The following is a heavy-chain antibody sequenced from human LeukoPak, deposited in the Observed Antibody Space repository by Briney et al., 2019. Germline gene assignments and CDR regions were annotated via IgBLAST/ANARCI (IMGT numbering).Heavy chain of an antibody. D-gene: IGHD3-10*01. V-gene: IGHV3-21*01. CDR3: VRDFLGESGAGGY. CDR2: ISPTSIQT. Sequence: GGSLRHSCAASGFGLSSYTMIWVRQAPGKGLERVSSISPTSIQTFYADSVRGRFTISRDNARISLYLEMNSLRVEDAGVFYSVRDFLGESGAGGYGGQGTLVTVSS. J-gene: IGHJ4*02. CDR1: GFGLSSYT.